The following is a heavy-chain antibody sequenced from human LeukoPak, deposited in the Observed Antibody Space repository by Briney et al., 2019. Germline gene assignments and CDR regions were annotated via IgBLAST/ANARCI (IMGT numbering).Heavy chain of an antibody. CDR3: ARVFGYYDSSGPNDY. V-gene: IGHV1-18*01. D-gene: IGHD3-22*01. Sequence: ASVKVSCKASGGTFSSYGISWVRQAPGQGLEWMGWISAYNGNTNYAQKLQGRVTMTTDTSTSTAYMELRSLRSDDTAVYYCARVFGYYDSSGPNDYWGQGTLVTVSS. CDR2: ISAYNGNT. CDR1: GGTFSSYG. J-gene: IGHJ4*02.